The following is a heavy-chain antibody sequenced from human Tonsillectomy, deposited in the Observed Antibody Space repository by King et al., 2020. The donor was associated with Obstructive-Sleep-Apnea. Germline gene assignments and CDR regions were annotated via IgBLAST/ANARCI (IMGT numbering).Heavy chain of an antibody. D-gene: IGHD4-17*01. Sequence: VQLVQSGAEVKMPGESLKISCKGSGYSFTTYWIGWVRQMPGKGLEWMGIIYPGGDSYTRYSPSFQGQVTISADKSVNTAYLQWSSLKASDTAMYYCARLSVTIDYWGQGTLVTVSS. CDR3: ARLSVTIDY. J-gene: IGHJ4*02. CDR1: GYSFTTYW. CDR2: IYPGGDSYT. V-gene: IGHV5-51*01.